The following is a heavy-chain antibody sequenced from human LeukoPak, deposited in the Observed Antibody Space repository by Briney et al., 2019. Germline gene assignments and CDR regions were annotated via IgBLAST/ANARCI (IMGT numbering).Heavy chain of an antibody. V-gene: IGHV3-23*01. D-gene: IGHD6-19*01. J-gene: IGHJ4*02. CDR3: AKPPGYSSGWFDY. Sequence: GGSLRLSCAASGFTFSSYAMSWVRQAPGKGLEWVSAISGSGGSTYYADSVKGRFTISRDNSKNTLYLQMNSLRAEDTAVHYCAKPPGYSSGWFDYWGQGTLVTVSS. CDR2: ISGSGGST. CDR1: GFTFSSYA.